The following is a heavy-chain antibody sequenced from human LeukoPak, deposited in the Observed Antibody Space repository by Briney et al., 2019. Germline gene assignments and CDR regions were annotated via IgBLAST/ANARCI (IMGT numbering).Heavy chain of an antibody. CDR1: GFTFSDYY. CDR2: ISSGSGSTI. Sequence: GGSLRLSCAASGFTFSDYYMSWIRQAPGKGLEWVSYISSGSGSTIYYADSVKGRFTISRDNAKNSLYLQMNSLGAEDTAVYYCARSWGPPFDIWGQGTMVTVSS. V-gene: IGHV3-11*04. CDR3: ARSWGPPFDI. J-gene: IGHJ3*02. D-gene: IGHD3-16*01.